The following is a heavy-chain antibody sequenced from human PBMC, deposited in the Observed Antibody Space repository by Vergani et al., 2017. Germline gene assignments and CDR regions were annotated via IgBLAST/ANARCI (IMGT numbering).Heavy chain of an antibody. CDR2: INPNSGGT. V-gene: IGHV1-2*04. CDR3: ARRSQYSGSRDAFDI. J-gene: IGHJ3*02. D-gene: IGHD1-26*01. Sequence: QVQLVQSGAEVKKPGASVKVSCKASGYTFTGYYMHWVRQAPGQGLEWMGWINPNSGGTNYAQKFQGWVTMTRYTSISTAYMELSRLRSDDTAVYYCARRSQYSGSRDAFDIWGQGTMVTVSS. CDR1: GYTFTGYY.